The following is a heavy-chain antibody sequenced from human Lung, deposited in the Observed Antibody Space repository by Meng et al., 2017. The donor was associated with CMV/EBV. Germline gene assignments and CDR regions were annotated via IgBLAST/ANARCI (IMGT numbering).Heavy chain of an antibody. CDR1: GFTFTSSA. CDR3: AAEALKEQWLVYYYGMDV. D-gene: IGHD6-19*01. J-gene: IGHJ6*02. CDR2: IVVGSGNT. Sequence: SVXVSXKASGFTFTSSAVQWVRQARGQRLEWIGWIVVGSGNTNYAQKFQERVTITRDMSTSTAYMELSSLRSEDTAVYYCAAEALKEQWLVYYYGMDVWGQWXTVTVSS. V-gene: IGHV1-58*01.